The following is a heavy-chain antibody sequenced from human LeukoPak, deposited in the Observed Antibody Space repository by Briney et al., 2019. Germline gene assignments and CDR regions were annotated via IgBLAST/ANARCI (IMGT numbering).Heavy chain of an antibody. J-gene: IGHJ3*02. CDR2: ISGTGGST. Sequence: PGGSLRLSCAASGFTFSSYAMSWVRQAPGKGLKWVSAISGTGGSTYYADSVKGRFTISRHNSKNTLYLQMNSQRAEDTAVYYCAKALDIVATTNAFDIWGQGTRVTVSS. CDR3: AKALDIVATTNAFDI. CDR1: GFTFSSYA. V-gene: IGHV3-23*01. D-gene: IGHD5-12*01.